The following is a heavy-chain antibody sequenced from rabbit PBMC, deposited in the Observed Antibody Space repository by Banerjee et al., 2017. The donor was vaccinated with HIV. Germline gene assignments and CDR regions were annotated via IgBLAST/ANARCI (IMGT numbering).Heavy chain of an antibody. Sequence: QEQLVESGGGLVQPGRSLTLSCKASGFDFSSYGVSWVRQAPGKGLEWIGYIDPVFGSTFYADWVNGRFTISSHNAQNTLYLQLNSLTAADTATYFCARAAGSRYYFKLWGQGTLVTVS. CDR2: IDPVFGST. CDR3: ARAAGSRYYFKL. CDR1: GFDFSSYG. J-gene: IGHJ4*01. D-gene: IGHD4-2*01. V-gene: IGHV1S47*01.